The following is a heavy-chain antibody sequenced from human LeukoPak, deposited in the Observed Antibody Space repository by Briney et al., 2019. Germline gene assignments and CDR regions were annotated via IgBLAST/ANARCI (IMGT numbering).Heavy chain of an antibody. CDR3: ARGPLDY. CDR1: GYTFNDYF. V-gene: IGHV1-8*02. J-gene: IGHJ4*02. Sequence: GASVKVSCKASGYTFNDYFMHWVRQAPGQGLEWMGWINPKSGNTGYAQKFQGRVTMTRNTSISTAYMELSSLRSEDTAVYYCARGPLDYWGQGTLVTVSS. CDR2: INPKSGNT.